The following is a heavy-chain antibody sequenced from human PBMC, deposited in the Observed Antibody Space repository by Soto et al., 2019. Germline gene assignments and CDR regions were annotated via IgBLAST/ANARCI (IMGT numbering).Heavy chain of an antibody. Sequence: QVQLVESGGGVVQPGRSLRLSCAASGFTFSSYGMHWVRQAPGKGLEWVAVIWYDGSNKYYADSVKGRFTISRDNSKNTLYLQMNSLRAEDTGVYYCARELTTGGYYYMDVLGKGTTVTVSS. CDR3: ARELTTGGYYYMDV. CDR2: IWYDGSNK. J-gene: IGHJ6*03. V-gene: IGHV3-33*01. CDR1: GFTFSSYG. D-gene: IGHD4-4*01.